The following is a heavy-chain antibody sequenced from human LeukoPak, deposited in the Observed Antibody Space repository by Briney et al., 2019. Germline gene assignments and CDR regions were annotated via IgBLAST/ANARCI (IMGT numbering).Heavy chain of an antibody. CDR1: GFTFSNFA. CDR3: ARNLLFGESIHY. CDR2: ISGNSGST. Sequence: GGSLRLSCAASGFTFSNFAMSWVRQAPGRGLEWVSVISGNSGSTYYADSVKGRFTISRDNSKNTLYLQMNSLRAEDTAVYYCARNLLFGESIHYWGQGTLVTVSS. J-gene: IGHJ4*02. D-gene: IGHD3-10*01. V-gene: IGHV3-23*01.